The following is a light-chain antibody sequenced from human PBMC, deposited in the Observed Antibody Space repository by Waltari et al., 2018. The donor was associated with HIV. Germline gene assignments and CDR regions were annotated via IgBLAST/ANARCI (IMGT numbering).Light chain of an antibody. CDR3: SAWDDGLDGLLV. J-gene: IGLJ3*02. V-gene: IGLV1-47*01. CDR1: SSNIGSND. Sequence: HSVLTQPPSASGTPGQRVTISCSGSSSNIGSNDVDWYQQLPGTAPKLLIYRNDQRPSGVHDRFSGTKSGTSASLAISGLRSEDEADYYCSAWDDGLDGLLVFGGGTKLTVL. CDR2: RND.